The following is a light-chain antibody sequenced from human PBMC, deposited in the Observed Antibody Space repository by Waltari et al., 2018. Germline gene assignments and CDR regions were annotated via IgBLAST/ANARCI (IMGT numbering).Light chain of an antibody. CDR2: AAS. V-gene: IGKV3-15*01. CDR1: QSVSSN. Sequence: EIVMTQSPATLSVSPGERATLSCRASQSVSSNLAWYQQKPGQAPRLLIYAASTRATGITARFSGSGSGTEFTLTISSLQSEDFAVYYCQQYNNWPPTFGQGTKLEIK. CDR3: QQYNNWPPT. J-gene: IGKJ2*01.